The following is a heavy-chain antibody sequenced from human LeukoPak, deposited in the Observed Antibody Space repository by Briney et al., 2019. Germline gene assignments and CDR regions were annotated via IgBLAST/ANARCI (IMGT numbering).Heavy chain of an antibody. CDR2: IRSSGSYI. J-gene: IGHJ6*04. CDR3: ARDLKGLGYCSITSCYMDV. Sequence: PGGSLRLSCAASGFTFSSCSMNWVRQAPGKGLEWVSSIRSSGSYIYYEDSVKGRFTISRDNAENSLYLQMNSLRAEDTAVYYCARDLKGLGYCSITSCYMDVWGKGTTVTVSS. CDR1: GFTFSSCS. V-gene: IGHV3-21*06. D-gene: IGHD2-2*01.